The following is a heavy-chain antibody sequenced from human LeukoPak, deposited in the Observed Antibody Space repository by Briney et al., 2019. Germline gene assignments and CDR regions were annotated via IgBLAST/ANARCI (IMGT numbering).Heavy chain of an antibody. J-gene: IGHJ3*02. CDR3: ARDLVGASRAFDI. V-gene: IGHV3-30*04. CDR2: ISYDGSNK. D-gene: IGHD1-26*01. CDR1: GFTFSSYA. Sequence: GGSLRLSCAASGFTFSSYAMHWVRQAPGKGLEWVAVISYDGSNKYYADSVKGRFTISRDNSKNTLYLQMNSLRAEDTAVYYCARDLVGASRAFDIWGQGTMVTVSS.